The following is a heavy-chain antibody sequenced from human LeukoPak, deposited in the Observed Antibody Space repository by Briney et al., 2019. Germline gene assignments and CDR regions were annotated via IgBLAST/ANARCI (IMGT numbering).Heavy chain of an antibody. CDR2: INPNSGGT. J-gene: IGHJ4*01. CDR1: GYTFTGYY. D-gene: IGHD3-9*01. CDR3: ARDLRYFDWSLDY. V-gene: IGHV1-2*02. Sequence: ASVKVSCKASGYTFTGYYMHWVRQAPGQGLEWMGWINPNSGGTNYAQKFQGRVTMARDTSISTSYMELSRLRSDDTAVYYGARDLRYFDWSLDYFCHGTLVTVSS.